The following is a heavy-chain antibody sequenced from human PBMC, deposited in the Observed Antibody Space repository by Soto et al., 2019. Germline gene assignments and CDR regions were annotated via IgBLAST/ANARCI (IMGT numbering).Heavy chain of an antibody. D-gene: IGHD6-19*01. CDR3: AQEWGSGWYLDY. CDR2: ISYDGSNK. CDR1: GFTFSSYG. Sequence: QVQLVESGGGVVQPGRSLRLSCAASGFTFSSYGMHWVRQAPGKGLEWVAVISYDGSNKYYADSVKGRFTISRDNSKNTLYLQMNSLRAEGTAVYYCAQEWGSGWYLDYWGQGTLVTVSS. V-gene: IGHV3-30*03. J-gene: IGHJ4*02.